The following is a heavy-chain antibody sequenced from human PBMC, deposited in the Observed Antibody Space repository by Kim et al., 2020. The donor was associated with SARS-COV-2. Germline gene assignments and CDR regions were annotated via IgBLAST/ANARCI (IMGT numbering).Heavy chain of an antibody. CDR3: VTESYGLGAC. Sequence: GGSLRLSCAASGFIFSNAWMSWVRQAPEKGLEWVGRIQIKIDGGTTDFAAPVKGRFTISRNDSKNTLHLQMNSLKTEDTAVYYCVTESYGLGACWGQGTLVTVSS. D-gene: IGHD4-17*01. V-gene: IGHV3-15*01. J-gene: IGHJ4*02. CDR2: IQIKIDGGTT. CDR1: GFIFSNAW.